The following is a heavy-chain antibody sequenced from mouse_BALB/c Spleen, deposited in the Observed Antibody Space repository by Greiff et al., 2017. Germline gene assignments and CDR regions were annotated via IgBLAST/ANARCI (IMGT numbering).Heavy chain of an antibody. CDR1: GYTFTDYA. CDR2: ISTYYGDA. V-gene: IGHV1S137*01. J-gene: IGHJ3*01. Sequence: VQLEESGAELVRPGVSVKISCKGSGYTFTDYAMHWVKQSHAKSLEWIGVISTYYGDASYNQKFKGKATMTVDKSSSTAYMELARLTSEDSAIYYCARGEDYDYPWFAYWGQGTLVTVSA. CDR3: ARGEDYDYPWFAY. D-gene: IGHD2-4*01.